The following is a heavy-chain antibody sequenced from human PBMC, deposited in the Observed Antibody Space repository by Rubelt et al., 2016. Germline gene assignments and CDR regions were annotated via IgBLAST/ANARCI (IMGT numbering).Heavy chain of an antibody. V-gene: IGHV1-18*04. D-gene: IGHD2-2*01. CDR1: GYTFTNHW. CDR2: IRAYNGDT. CDR3: ARIKSEYQMLRPDY. Sequence: QVQLVQSGAEVKKPGASVKVSCKASGYTFTNHWMHWVRQVPGQGLEWMGWIRAYNGDTKYAQQFQGRVTMTADTSTSTAHMELRSLRSDDTAVYYCARIKSEYQMLRPDYGGQGSLVTVSS. J-gene: IGHJ4*02.